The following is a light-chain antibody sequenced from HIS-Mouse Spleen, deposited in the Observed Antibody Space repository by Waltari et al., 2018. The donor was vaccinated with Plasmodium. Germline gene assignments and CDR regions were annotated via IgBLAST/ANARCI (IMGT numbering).Light chain of an antibody. CDR2: EDS. CDR3: YSTDSSGNHRV. Sequence: SYELTQPPSVSVSPGQTARITCSGDALPKQYAYWYQQKSGQAPVLVIYEDSKRPPGIPEGVSGSSSVTMATLTSSGAQVEDEADYYCYSTDSSGNHRVFGGGTKLTVL. CDR1: ALPKQY. V-gene: IGLV3-10*01. J-gene: IGLJ3*02.